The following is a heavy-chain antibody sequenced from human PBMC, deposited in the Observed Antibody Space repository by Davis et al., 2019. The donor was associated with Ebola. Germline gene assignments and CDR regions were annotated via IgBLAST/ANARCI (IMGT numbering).Heavy chain of an antibody. D-gene: IGHD6-6*01. CDR1: GYTFTGYY. CDR3: ASDSSSGYYYYYGMDV. Sequence: ASVTVSCKASGYTFTGYYMHWVRQAPGQGLEWMGWINPNSGGTNYAQKLQGRVTMTTDTSTSTAYMELRSLRSDDTAVYYCASDSSSGYYYYYGMDVWGQGTTVTVSS. CDR2: INPNSGGT. V-gene: IGHV1-2*02. J-gene: IGHJ6*02.